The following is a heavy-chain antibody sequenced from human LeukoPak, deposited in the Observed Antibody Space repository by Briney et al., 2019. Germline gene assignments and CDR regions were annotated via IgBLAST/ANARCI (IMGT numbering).Heavy chain of an antibody. V-gene: IGHV3-53*05. D-gene: IGHD4-23*01. CDR2: IYSGGDT. CDR1: GFSVGNNY. CDR3: TDAVAG. J-gene: IGHJ4*02. Sequence: GGSLRLSCAASGFSVGNNYVTWVRQPPGKGLEWVSVIYSGGDTYYADSVKGRFTISRDNSNNMLYLQMNSLRVEDTAVYYCTDAVAGWGQGTLVTVS.